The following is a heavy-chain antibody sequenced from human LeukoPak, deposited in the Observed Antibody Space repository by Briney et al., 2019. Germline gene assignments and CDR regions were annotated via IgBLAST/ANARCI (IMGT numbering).Heavy chain of an antibody. V-gene: IGHV1-69*13. Sequence: SVTVSCKASGGTFSSYAISWVRQAPGQGVEWMGGIIPIFGTANYAQKFQGRVTITADESTSTAYMELSSLRSEDTAVYYCARDGPYSGSYPYWGQGTLVTVSS. CDR1: GGTFSSYA. CDR3: ARDGPYSGSYPY. D-gene: IGHD1-26*01. CDR2: IIPIFGTA. J-gene: IGHJ4*02.